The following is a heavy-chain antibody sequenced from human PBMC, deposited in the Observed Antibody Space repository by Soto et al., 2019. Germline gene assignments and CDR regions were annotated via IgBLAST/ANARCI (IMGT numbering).Heavy chain of an antibody. V-gene: IGHV3-30-3*01. CDR1: GFTFSSYA. J-gene: IGHJ4*02. CDR2: ISYDGSNK. CDR3: ASQGELLCLDY. Sequence: GGSLRLSCAASGFTFSSYAMHWVRQAPGKGLEWVAVISYDGSNKYYADSVKGRFTISRDNSKNTLYLQMNSLRAKDTAVYYCASQGELLCLDYWGQGTLVTVSS. D-gene: IGHD1-26*01.